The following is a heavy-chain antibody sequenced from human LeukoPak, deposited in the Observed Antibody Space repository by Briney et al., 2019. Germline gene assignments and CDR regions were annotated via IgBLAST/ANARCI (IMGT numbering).Heavy chain of an antibody. CDR3: ARSPYGGYGDN. Sequence: PGGSLRLSCAASGFTFSGYWMQWVRQVPGKGLGWVSRLNTDGGSTTYADSVKGRFTISRDTARNTLYLQMNSLRAEDTAVYYCARSPYGGYGDNWGQGTLVTVSS. CDR2: LNTDGGST. D-gene: IGHD4-17*01. V-gene: IGHV3-74*01. CDR1: GFTFSGYW. J-gene: IGHJ4*02.